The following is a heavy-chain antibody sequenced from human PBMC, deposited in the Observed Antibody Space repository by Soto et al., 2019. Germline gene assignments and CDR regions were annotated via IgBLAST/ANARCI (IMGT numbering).Heavy chain of an antibody. CDR1: GYSFTGYW. V-gene: IGHV5-51*01. CDR3: ARLRITMVRGDPEGYGMDV. J-gene: IGHJ6*02. CDR2: IYPGDSDT. D-gene: IGHD3-10*01. Sequence: PGESLKISCKGSGYSFTGYWIGWVRQMPGKGLEWMGIIYPGDSDTRYSPSFQGQVTISADKSISTAYLQWSSLKASDTAMYYCARLRITMVRGDPEGYGMDVWGQGTTVTVSS.